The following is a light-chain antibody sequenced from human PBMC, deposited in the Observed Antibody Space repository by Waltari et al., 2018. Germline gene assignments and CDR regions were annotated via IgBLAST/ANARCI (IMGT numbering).Light chain of an antibody. V-gene: IGLV2-14*03. CDR3: CSFTSSTTGI. J-gene: IGLJ2*01. CDR2: DAT. Sequence: SALTQPDSVSGSPGQSITIPCSCISSDSGGFNYVSWYQQHPGEAPKVIIYDATNRPSGVSNRFSGSKSGSSASLTISGLQPEDEADYYCCSFTSSTTGIFGGGTKLTVL. CDR1: SSDSGGFNY.